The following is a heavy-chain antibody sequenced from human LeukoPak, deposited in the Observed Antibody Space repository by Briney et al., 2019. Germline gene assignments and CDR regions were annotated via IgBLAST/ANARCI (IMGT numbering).Heavy chain of an antibody. Sequence: SGGSLRLSCAASGFTFSSYAMSWVRQAPGKGLEWVSGISGTGGSTYYADSVKGRFTISRDNSKNTLDLQMNSLRAEDTAVYYCAKAPIQLWLNIDYWGQGTLVTVSS. CDR3: AKAPIQLWLNIDY. CDR2: ISGTGGST. D-gene: IGHD5-18*01. V-gene: IGHV3-23*01. CDR1: GFTFSSYA. J-gene: IGHJ4*02.